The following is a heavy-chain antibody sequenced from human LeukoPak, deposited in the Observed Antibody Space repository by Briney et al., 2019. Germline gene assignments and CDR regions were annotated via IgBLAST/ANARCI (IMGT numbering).Heavy chain of an antibody. V-gene: IGHV3-33*01. CDR1: GFTFSSYG. J-gene: IGHJ4*02. CDR3: ARDGDYYGSGSYYAPEVDY. Sequence: GGSLRLSCAASGFTFSSYGMHWVRQAPGKGLEWVAVIWYDGSNKYYADSVKGRFTISRDNSKNTLYLQMNSLRAGDTAVYYCARDGDYYGSGSYYAPEVDYWGQGTLVTVSS. D-gene: IGHD3-10*01. CDR2: IWYDGSNK.